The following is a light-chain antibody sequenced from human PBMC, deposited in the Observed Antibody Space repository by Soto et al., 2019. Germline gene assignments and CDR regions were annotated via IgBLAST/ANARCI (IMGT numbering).Light chain of an antibody. CDR1: QGINRW. J-gene: IGKJ5*01. CDR3: QQANTFPIT. CDR2: TTS. V-gene: IGKV1-12*01. Sequence: DIQMTQSPSFMSASVGDRVTVTCRASQGINRWLAWYQQKPGKAPKLLIYTTSTLESGVPSRFSGSGSGTDFTLTISSLQPEDFATYYCQQANTFPITFGQGTRLEIK.